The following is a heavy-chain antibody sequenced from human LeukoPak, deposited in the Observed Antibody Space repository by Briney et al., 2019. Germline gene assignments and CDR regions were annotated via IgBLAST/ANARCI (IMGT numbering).Heavy chain of an antibody. CDR3: ARGNGYSFYTDDAFDI. V-gene: IGHV1-18*01. CDR2: ISAYNGNT. Sequence: ASVKVSCKASGYTFTSYGISWVRQAPGQGLEWMGWISAYNGNTTYAQKLQGRVTMTTDTSTSTAYMELRSLRSDDTAVYYCARGNGYSFYTDDAFDIWGQGTMVTVSS. J-gene: IGHJ3*02. CDR1: GYTFTSYG. D-gene: IGHD5-18*01.